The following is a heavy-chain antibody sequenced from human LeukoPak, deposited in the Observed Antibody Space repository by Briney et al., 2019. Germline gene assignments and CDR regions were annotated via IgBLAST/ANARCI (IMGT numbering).Heavy chain of an antibody. CDR2: ISSSGSTI. D-gene: IGHD1-26*01. J-gene: IGHJ4*02. Sequence: GGSLRLSCAASGFTFCDYYMSWIRQAPGKGLEWVSYISSSGSTIYYADSVKGRFTISRDNAKNSLYLQMNSLRAEDTAVYYCARHMGATTYYFDYWGQGTLVTVSS. V-gene: IGHV3-11*01. CDR1: GFTFCDYY. CDR3: ARHMGATTYYFDY.